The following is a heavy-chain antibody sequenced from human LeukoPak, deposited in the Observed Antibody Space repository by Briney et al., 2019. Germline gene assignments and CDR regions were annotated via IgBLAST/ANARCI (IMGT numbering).Heavy chain of an antibody. Sequence: GASVKVSCKASGYTFTSYGISWVRQAPGQRLEWMGWINAGNGNTKYSQKFQGRVTITRDTSASTAYMELSSLRSEDTAVYYCARASSGSYGDYWGQGTLVTVSS. CDR2: INAGNGNT. CDR1: GYTFTSYG. CDR3: ARASSGSYGDY. J-gene: IGHJ4*02. V-gene: IGHV1-3*01. D-gene: IGHD1-26*01.